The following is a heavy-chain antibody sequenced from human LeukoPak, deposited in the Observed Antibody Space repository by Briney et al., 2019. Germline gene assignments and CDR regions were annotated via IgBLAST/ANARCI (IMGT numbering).Heavy chain of an antibody. V-gene: IGHV3-23*01. Sequence: PGGSLGLSCAASGFTFSSYAMDWVRQAPGKGLEWVSGIGYTGDSTFYADSVKGRFTVSRDSSKNTLFLHMNSLRAEDTALYYCAKSPTVDAAFDIWGQGTMVTVSS. CDR1: GFTFSSYA. J-gene: IGHJ3*02. CDR2: IGYTGDST. D-gene: IGHD4-23*01. CDR3: AKSPTVDAAFDI.